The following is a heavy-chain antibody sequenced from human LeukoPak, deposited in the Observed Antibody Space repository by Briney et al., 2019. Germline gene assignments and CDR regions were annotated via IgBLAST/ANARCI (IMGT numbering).Heavy chain of an antibody. CDR2: IWSDGSNK. CDR3: ARGGELGVWDWFDP. D-gene: IGHD3-16*01. V-gene: IGHV3-33*01. Sequence: QPGRSLRLSCAASGFTFSKYGMHWIRQAPGKGLEWVAVIWSDGSNKYYADSVKGRFTISRDNSKNTLYLQMNSLRAEDTAVYYCARGGELGVWDWFDPWGQGTLVTVSS. J-gene: IGHJ5*02. CDR1: GFTFSKYG.